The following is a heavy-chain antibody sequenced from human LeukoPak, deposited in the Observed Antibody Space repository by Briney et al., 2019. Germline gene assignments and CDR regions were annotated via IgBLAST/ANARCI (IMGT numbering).Heavy chain of an antibody. Sequence: GGSLRLSCAASGFTVSSNYMSWVRQAPGKGLEWVSVIYSGGTTYYADSVKGRFTISRDNSKNTLYLQMNSLRAEDTAVYYCASNSGSYYGYYYYYGMDVWGQGTTVTVSS. V-gene: IGHV3-66*01. J-gene: IGHJ6*02. D-gene: IGHD1-26*01. CDR1: GFTVSSNY. CDR2: IYSGGTT. CDR3: ASNSGSYYGYYYYYGMDV.